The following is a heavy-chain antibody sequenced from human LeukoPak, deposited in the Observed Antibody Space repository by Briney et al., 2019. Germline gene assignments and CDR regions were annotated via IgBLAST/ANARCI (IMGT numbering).Heavy chain of an antibody. D-gene: IGHD6-19*01. CDR3: ARDWSVIAVASHAFDI. CDR2: TSYSGTRNYRPSS. CDR1: GGSISSSSYY. V-gene: IGHV4-39*07. Sequence: SETLSLTCIVSGGSISSSSYYWGWIRQPPGKGLEWIGTTSYSGTRNYRPSSNYNPSLKSRATISVDTSNNQFSLTLNSVTAADTAVYYCARDWSVIAVASHAFDIWGQGTMVTVSS. J-gene: IGHJ3*02.